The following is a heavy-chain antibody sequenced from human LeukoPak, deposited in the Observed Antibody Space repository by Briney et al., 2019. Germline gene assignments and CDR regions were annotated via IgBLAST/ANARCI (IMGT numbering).Heavy chain of an antibody. CDR1: GGSISGYY. D-gene: IGHD3-10*01. V-gene: IGHV4-30-2*01. Sequence: SETLSLTCTVSGGSISGYYWSWIRQPPGKGLEWIGYMYDSGSSYYNPSLKSRVTISLDRSKNQFSLKLSSVTAADTAVYYCARYGGSGTYFFDYWGQGTLVTVSS. J-gene: IGHJ4*02. CDR3: ARYGGSGTYFFDY. CDR2: MYDSGSS.